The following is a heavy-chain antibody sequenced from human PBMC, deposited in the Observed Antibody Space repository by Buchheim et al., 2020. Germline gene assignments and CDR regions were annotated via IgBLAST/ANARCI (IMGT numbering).Heavy chain of an antibody. CDR1: GGSISSSSYY. V-gene: IGHV4-39*01. CDR2: IYYSGST. CDR3: ARQGIAAAGHFDY. J-gene: IGHJ4*02. Sequence: QLQLQESGPGLVKPSEPLSLTCTVSGGSISSSSYYWGWIRQPPGKGLEWIGSIYYSGSTYYTPSLKSRVTISVDTSKNQFSLKLSSVTAADTAVYYCARQGIAAAGHFDYWGQGTL. D-gene: IGHD6-13*01.